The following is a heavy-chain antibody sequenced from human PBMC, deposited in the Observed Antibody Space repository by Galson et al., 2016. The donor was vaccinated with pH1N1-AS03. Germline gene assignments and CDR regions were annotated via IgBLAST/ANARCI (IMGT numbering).Heavy chain of an antibody. V-gene: IGHV3-23*01. CDR1: GFTFNDYA. J-gene: IGHJ4*02. CDR2: ISGIGTST. Sequence: SLRLSCAASGFTFNDYAMSWVRQAPGKGLEWVSVISGIGTSTYYAASVKGRFSISRDNAKNTLYLQMDGLRAEDTALDYCVQEGDEGAVDCWGQGTLVTVSP. CDR3: VQEGDEGAVDC.